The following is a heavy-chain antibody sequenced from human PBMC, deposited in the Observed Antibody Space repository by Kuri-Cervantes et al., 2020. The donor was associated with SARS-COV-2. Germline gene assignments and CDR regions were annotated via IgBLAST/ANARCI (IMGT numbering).Heavy chain of an antibody. D-gene: IGHD3-16*01. Sequence: GSLRLSCTVSGGSISSYYWSWIRQPPGKGLEWIGYIYYSGSTNYNPSLKSRVTISVDTSKNQFSLKLSSVTAADTAVYYCAGVFEGEGYFDYWGQGTLVTVSS. CDR3: AGVFEGEGYFDY. V-gene: IGHV4-59*01. CDR1: GGSISSYY. CDR2: IYYSGST. J-gene: IGHJ4*02.